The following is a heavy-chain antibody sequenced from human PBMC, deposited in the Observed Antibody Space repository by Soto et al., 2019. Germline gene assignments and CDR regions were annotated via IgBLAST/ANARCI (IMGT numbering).Heavy chain of an antibody. V-gene: IGHV1-69*01. D-gene: IGHD2-8*01. CDR1: GGTFSSYA. CDR3: ARDLCTNGVCYTGSWFDP. Sequence: QVQLVQSGAEVKKPGSSVKVSCKASGGTFSSYAISWVRQAPGQGLEWMGGIIPIFGTANYAQKFQGRVTITADESTSTAYMELSSLRSEDTAVYYCARDLCTNGVCYTGSWFDPWGQGTLVTVSS. J-gene: IGHJ5*02. CDR2: IIPIFGTA.